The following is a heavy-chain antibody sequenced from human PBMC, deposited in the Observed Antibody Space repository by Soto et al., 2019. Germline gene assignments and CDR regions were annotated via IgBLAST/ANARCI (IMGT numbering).Heavy chain of an antibody. CDR1: GGTFSSYA. Sequence: SVKVSCKASGGTFSSYAISWVRQAPGQGLEWMGGIIPIFGTANYAQKFQGRVTITADESTSTAYMELSSLRSEDTAVYYCAGYYCNNGVCYDHFDYWGQGTPVTVYS. CDR2: IIPIFGTA. D-gene: IGHD2-8*01. CDR3: AGYYCNNGVCYDHFDY. J-gene: IGHJ4*02. V-gene: IGHV1-69*13.